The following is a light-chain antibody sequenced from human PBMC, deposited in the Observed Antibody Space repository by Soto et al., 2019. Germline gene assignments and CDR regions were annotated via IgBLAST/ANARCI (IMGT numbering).Light chain of an antibody. CDR1: SSDVGGYNY. J-gene: IGLJ7*01. Sequence: QSALTQPRSVSGSPGQSVTISCTGTSSDVGGYNYVSWYQQHPGKAPKLMIYDVSKRPSGVPDRCSGSKSGNTASLTISGLQAEDEADYYCCSYAGNYTAVFGGGTQLTVL. V-gene: IGLV2-11*01. CDR2: DVS. CDR3: CSYAGNYTAV.